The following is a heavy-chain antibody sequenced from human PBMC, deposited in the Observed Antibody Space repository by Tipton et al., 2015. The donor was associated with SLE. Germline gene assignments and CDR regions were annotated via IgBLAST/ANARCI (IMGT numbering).Heavy chain of an antibody. CDR2: ISSSGSTI. CDR1: GFTFSSYE. CDR3: ARNLHDYGDYILLGY. D-gene: IGHD4-17*01. Sequence: SLRLSCAASGFTFSSYEMNWVRQAPGKGLEWVSYISSSGSTIYYADSVKGRFTISRDNAKNSLYLQMNSLRAEDTAVYYCARNLHDYGDYILLGYWGQGTRVTVSS. J-gene: IGHJ4*02. V-gene: IGHV3-48*03.